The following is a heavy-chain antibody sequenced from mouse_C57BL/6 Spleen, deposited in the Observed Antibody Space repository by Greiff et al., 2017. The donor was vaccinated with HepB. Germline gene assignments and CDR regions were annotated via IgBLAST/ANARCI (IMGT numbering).Heavy chain of an antibody. Sequence: EVQGVESGGGLVQPGGSLKLSCAASGFTFSDYYMYWVRQTPEKRLEWVAYISNGGGSTYYPDTVKGRFTISRDNAKNTLYLQMSRLKSDDAAMYYCARAGYSSPAAWFAYWGQGTLVTVSA. D-gene: IGHD1-1*01. CDR2: ISNGGGST. CDR1: GFTFSDYY. CDR3: ARAGYSSPAAWFAY. V-gene: IGHV5-12*01. J-gene: IGHJ3*01.